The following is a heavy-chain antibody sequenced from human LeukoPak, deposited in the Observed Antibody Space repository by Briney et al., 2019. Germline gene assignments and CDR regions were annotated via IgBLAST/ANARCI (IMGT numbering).Heavy chain of an antibody. J-gene: IGHJ5*02. V-gene: IGHV4-59*01. CDR2: IYYSGST. CDR3: ARHIVVVPETWFDP. CDR1: GGSISSYY. Sequence: SETLSLTCTVSGGSISSYYWSWIRQPPGKGLEWIGYIYYSGSTNYNPSLKSRVTISVDTSKNQFSLKLSSVTAADTAVYYCARHIVVVPETWFDPWGQGTLVTVSS. D-gene: IGHD2-2*01.